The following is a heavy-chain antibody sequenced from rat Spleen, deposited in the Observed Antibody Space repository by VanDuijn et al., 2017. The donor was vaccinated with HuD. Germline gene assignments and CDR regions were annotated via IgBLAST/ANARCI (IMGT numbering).Heavy chain of an antibody. CDR1: GFTFSNYY. Sequence: EVQLVKSGGGLVQPGRSMKVSCAASGFTFSNYYMAWVRQAPTKGLEWVASISTGGGNTYYRDSVKGRFTISRDNVKSTLYLQMDRLRSEDTATYYCARHRNYGGIPFDFWGQGVMVTVSS. D-gene: IGHD1-11*01. J-gene: IGHJ2*01. CDR2: ISTGGGNT. V-gene: IGHV5-25*01. CDR3: ARHRNYGGIPFDF.